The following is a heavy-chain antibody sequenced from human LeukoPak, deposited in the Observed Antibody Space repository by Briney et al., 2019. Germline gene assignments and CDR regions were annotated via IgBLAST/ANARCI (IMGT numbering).Heavy chain of an antibody. CDR1: GGSISSYY. V-gene: IGHV4-59*01. CDR3: ARGRDGYGDNWFDP. D-gene: IGHD5-24*01. Sequence: SETLSLICTVSGGSISSYYWSWIRQPPGKGLEWIGYIYYSGSTNYNPSLKSRVTISVDTSKNQFSLKLSSVTAADTAVYYCARGRDGYGDNWFDPWGQGTLVTVSS. CDR2: IYYSGST. J-gene: IGHJ5*02.